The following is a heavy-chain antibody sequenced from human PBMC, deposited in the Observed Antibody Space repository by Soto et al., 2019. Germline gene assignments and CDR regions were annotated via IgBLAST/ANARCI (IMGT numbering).Heavy chain of an antibody. J-gene: IGHJ4*02. CDR1: GFTFSSYG. CDR3: ARGGYCSGGSCYSIAFFDY. Sequence: GGSLRLSCAASGFTFSSYGMHWVRQAPGKGLEWVAVIWYDGSNKYYADSVKGRFTISRDNSKNTLYLQMNSLRAEDTAVYYCARGGYCSGGSCYSIAFFDYWGQGTLVTVSS. CDR2: IWYDGSNK. D-gene: IGHD2-15*01. V-gene: IGHV3-33*01.